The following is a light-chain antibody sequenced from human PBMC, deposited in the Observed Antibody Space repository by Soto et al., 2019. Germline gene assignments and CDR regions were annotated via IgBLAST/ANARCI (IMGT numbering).Light chain of an antibody. CDR1: SGHSSYA. CDR2: LDNDGSH. Sequence: QSVLTQSPSASASLGASVKLTCTLSSGHSSYAIAWHQKQPGKGPRYLMDLDNDGSHTKGDGIPDRFSGSSSGADRYLIISSLQSEDEADYYCCSYPGSHTWVFGGGTKLTVL. CDR3: CSYPGSHTWV. J-gene: IGLJ3*02. V-gene: IGLV4-69*01.